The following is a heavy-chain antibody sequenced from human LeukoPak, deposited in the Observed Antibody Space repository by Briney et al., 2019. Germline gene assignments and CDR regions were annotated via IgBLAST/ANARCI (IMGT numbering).Heavy chain of an antibody. Sequence: SETLSLTCTVSGGSISSYYWSWIRQPPGKGLEWIGYIYYSGSTNYNPSLKSRVTISVDTSKNQFSLKLSSVTAADTAVYYCARGYDFWSGYHYYYGMDVWGQGTTVTVSS. CDR2: IYYSGST. V-gene: IGHV4-59*01. J-gene: IGHJ6*02. CDR3: ARGYDFWSGYHYYYGMDV. D-gene: IGHD3-3*01. CDR1: GGSISSYY.